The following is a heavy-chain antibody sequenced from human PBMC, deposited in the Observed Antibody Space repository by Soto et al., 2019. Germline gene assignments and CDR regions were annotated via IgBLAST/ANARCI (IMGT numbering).Heavy chain of an antibody. V-gene: IGHV1-8*01. Sequence: ASVKVSCKAPGYTFTSYDINWVRQATGQGLEWMGWMNPNSGNTGYAQKFQGRVTMTRNTSISTAYMELSSLRSEDTAVYYCARARAPPLVYGMDVWGQGTTVTVSS. CDR3: ARARAPPLVYGMDV. J-gene: IGHJ6*02. CDR1: GYTFTSYD. D-gene: IGHD6-6*01. CDR2: MNPNSGNT.